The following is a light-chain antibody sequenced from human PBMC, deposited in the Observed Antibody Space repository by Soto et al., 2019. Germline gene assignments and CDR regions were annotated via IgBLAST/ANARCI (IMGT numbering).Light chain of an antibody. CDR2: ANS. CDR3: QSYDNSPSTYV. Sequence: QSVLTQPASVSGAPGQRVTISCSGSSSNIGVPYDVHWYQQLPGRAPKLLIYANSIRPAGIPDRFSGSKSGTSASLAITGLQAEDEADYYCQSYDNSPSTYVFGTGTKVTVL. CDR1: SSNIGVPYD. V-gene: IGLV1-40*01. J-gene: IGLJ1*01.